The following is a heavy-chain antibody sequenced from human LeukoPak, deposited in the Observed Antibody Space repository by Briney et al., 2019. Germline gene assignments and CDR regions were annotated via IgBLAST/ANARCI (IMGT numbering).Heavy chain of an antibody. V-gene: IGHV3-30*02. CDR1: GFTFSYYG. CDR2: IRSDGSDK. CDR3: ARASVVRGNYYYYYMDV. J-gene: IGHJ6*03. D-gene: IGHD3-10*01. Sequence: GGSLRLSCAGSGFTFSYYGMHWVRQAPVKGLEWVAFIRSDGSDKYYADSVKGRFTISRDNSKKTMYMQMNSLRAEDTAVYYCARASVVRGNYYYYYMDVWGKGTTVTISS.